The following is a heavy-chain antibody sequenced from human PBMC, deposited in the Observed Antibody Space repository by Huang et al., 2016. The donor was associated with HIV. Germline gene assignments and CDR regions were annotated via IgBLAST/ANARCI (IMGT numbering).Heavy chain of an antibody. CDR1: GGSFSGYY. Sequence: QVQLQQWGAGLLRPSETLSLTCAVYGGSFSGYYGTWLRQPPGKGMEWIGEINQSESTNYNPSLKSRVTISVDTSRNQFSLTLTSVTAADTAVYYCARGQGGYYYYYMDVWGKGTTVTVSS. J-gene: IGHJ6*03. CDR2: INQSEST. CDR3: ARGQGGYYYYYMDV. V-gene: IGHV4-34*01.